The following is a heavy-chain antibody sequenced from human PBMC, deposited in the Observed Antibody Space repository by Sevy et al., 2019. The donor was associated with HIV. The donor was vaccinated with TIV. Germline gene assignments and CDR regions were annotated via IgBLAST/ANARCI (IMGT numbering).Heavy chain of an antibody. Sequence: ASVKVSCKASGGPFNTYAITWIRQAPGQGLEWMGGIIPLFGTTNYAQKFQGRGTITADESRTTAYLEVSSLRSEDTAVYYCASEVGGSVQLERLTSYYGVDVWGQGTTVTVSS. V-gene: IGHV1-69*13. J-gene: IGHJ6*02. CDR3: ASEVGGSVQLERLTSYYGVDV. D-gene: IGHD1-1*01. CDR1: GGPFNTYA. CDR2: IIPLFGTT.